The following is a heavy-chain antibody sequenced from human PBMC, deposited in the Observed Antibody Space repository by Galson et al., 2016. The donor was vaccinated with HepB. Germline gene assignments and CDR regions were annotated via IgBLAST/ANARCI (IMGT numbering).Heavy chain of an antibody. D-gene: IGHD6-19*01. V-gene: IGHV4-34*01. Sequence: PPGKGLEWIGEINHSGSTNYNPSLKSRVTISVDTSKNQFSLKLSSVTAADTAAYYCARGTRLAGTYNYYYYGMDVWGQGTTVTVSS. CDR3: ARGTRLAGTYNYYYYGMDV. CDR2: INHSGST. J-gene: IGHJ6*02.